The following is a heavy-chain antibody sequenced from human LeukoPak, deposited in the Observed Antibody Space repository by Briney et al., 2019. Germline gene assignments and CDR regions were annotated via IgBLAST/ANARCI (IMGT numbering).Heavy chain of an antibody. CDR2: IIPIFGTA. CDR3: AREEQYCSGGSCQQAFDI. Sequence: SVKVSCKASGGTFSSYAISWVRQAPGQGLEWMGGIIPIFGTANYAQKFQGRVTITTDESTSTAYMELSSLRSEDTAIFYCAREEQYCSGGSCQQAFDIWGQGTMVTVSS. J-gene: IGHJ3*02. V-gene: IGHV1-69*05. CDR1: GGTFSSYA. D-gene: IGHD2-15*01.